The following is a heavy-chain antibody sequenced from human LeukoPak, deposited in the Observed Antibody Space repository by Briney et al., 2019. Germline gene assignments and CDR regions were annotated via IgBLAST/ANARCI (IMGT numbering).Heavy chain of an antibody. CDR1: GFTFSSYG. V-gene: IGHV3-23*01. CDR3: AKDVYSGSYYADY. J-gene: IGHJ4*02. D-gene: IGHD1-26*01. Sequence: GGSLRLSCAASGFTFSSYGMPWVRQAPGKGLEWVSAISGSGGSTYYADSVKGRFTISRDNSKNTLYLQMNSLRAEDTAVYYCAKDVYSGSYYADYWGQGTLVTVSS. CDR2: ISGSGGST.